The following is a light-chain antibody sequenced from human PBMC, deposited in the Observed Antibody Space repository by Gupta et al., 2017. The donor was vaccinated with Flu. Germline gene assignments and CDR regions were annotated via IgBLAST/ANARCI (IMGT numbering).Light chain of an antibody. CDR1: QSVSTSY. CDR3: QQDGSSPIT. V-gene: IGKV3-20*01. J-gene: IGKJ3*01. CDR2: GAS. Sequence: GTLSLSPGERATLSCRASQSVSTSYLAWYQQKPGQAPRLLIYGASSRATGIPDRFNGSGSGTDFTLTINRLEPVDFAVYYCQQDGSSPITFGPGTKVDIK.